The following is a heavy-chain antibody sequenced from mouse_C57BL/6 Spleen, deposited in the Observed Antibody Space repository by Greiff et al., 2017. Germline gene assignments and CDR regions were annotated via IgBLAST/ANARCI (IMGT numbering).Heavy chain of an antibody. CDR2: IWSDGST. Sequence: VKLVESGPGLVAPSQSLSITCTVSGFSLTSYGVHWVRQPPGKGLEWLVVIWSDGSTTYNSALKSRLGISKDNSKSQVFLKMNSLQTDDTAMYYCSRHSHYYGSLDYWGQGTTLTVSS. CDR1: GFSLTSYG. V-gene: IGHV2-6-1*01. CDR3: SRHSHYYGSLDY. J-gene: IGHJ2*01. D-gene: IGHD1-1*01.